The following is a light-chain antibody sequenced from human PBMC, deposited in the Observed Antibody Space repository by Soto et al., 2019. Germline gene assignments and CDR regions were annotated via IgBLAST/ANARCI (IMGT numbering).Light chain of an antibody. V-gene: IGLV2-14*01. CDR2: EVS. Sequence: QSVLTQPASVSGSPGQSITISCTGTSSDVGGYNYVSWYQQHPGKAPKLMIYEVSNRPSGVSNRFSGSKSSNTASLTISGLQAEAEADYYCSSYTRSSTRVFGGGTKLTVL. J-gene: IGLJ3*02. CDR1: SSDVGGYNY. CDR3: SSYTRSSTRV.